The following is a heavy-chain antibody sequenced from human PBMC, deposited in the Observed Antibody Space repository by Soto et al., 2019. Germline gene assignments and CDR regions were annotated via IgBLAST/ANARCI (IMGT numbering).Heavy chain of an antibody. CDR1: VYTFTDYW. CDR3: ARLREGGALAGFY. D-gene: IGHD6-19*01. J-gene: IGHJ4*02. Sequence: PGESLKSSCRGSVYTFTDYWIGWVRQMPGKGLEWMGIIYCGDSDTRYSPSFQGQVTISADKSISTAYLHWSSLRASDTAIYYCARLREGGALAGFYWCQGTQVTVSS. V-gene: IGHV5-51*01. CDR2: IYCGDSDT.